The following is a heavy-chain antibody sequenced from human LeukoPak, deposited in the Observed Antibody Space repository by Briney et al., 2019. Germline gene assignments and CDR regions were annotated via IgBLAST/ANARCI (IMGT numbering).Heavy chain of an antibody. V-gene: IGHV3-23*01. J-gene: IGHJ4*02. D-gene: IGHD3-22*01. CDR3: AKDSYYDSSGYFDY. Sequence: AGGSLRLSCAASGFSFSSYAMSWVRQAPGKGLEWVSAISGSGGSTYYADSVKGRFTISRDNSKNTLYLQMNSLRAEDTAVYYCAKDSYYDSSGYFDYWGQGTLVTVSS. CDR1: GFSFSSYA. CDR2: ISGSGGST.